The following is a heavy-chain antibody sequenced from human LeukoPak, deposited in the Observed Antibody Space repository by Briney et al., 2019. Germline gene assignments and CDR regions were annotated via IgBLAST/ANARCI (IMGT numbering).Heavy chain of an antibody. J-gene: IGHJ3*02. Sequence: GGSLRLSCAASGFTFSTYSMNWVRQAPGKGLGWVSYISSSISTMYYADSVEGRFTISRDNADASLYLQMDSLGDEYTAMYYCASDFADGDGFDIWGQGTLVTVSS. CDR1: GFTFSTYS. CDR2: ISSSISTM. V-gene: IGHV3-48*02. CDR3: ASDFADGDGFDI.